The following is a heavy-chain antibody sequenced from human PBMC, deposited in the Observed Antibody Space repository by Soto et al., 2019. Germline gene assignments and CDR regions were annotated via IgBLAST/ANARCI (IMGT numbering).Heavy chain of an antibody. Sequence: GGSLRLSCAASGFTFSNAWMSWVRQAPGKGLEWVGRIKSKTDGGTTDYAAPVKGRFTISGDDSKNTLYLQMNSLKTEDTAVYYCTTGDYDFWSGYFDYWGQGTLVTVSS. J-gene: IGHJ4*02. CDR3: TTGDYDFWSGYFDY. CDR2: IKSKTDGGTT. D-gene: IGHD3-3*01. CDR1: GFTFSNAW. V-gene: IGHV3-15*01.